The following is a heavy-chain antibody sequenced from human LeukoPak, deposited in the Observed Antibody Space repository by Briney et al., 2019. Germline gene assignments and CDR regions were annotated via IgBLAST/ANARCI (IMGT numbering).Heavy chain of an antibody. J-gene: IGHJ4*02. V-gene: IGHV3-33*05. D-gene: IGHD3-22*01. CDR1: GFTFSTYG. Sequence: PGGSLRLSCAASGFTFSTYGMHWVRQAPGKGLEWVAVLSYDGSNKYYADSVKGRFTISRDNAKNSLYLQMNSLRAEDTAVYYCAGSKYYYDSSGYYYFDYWGQGTLVTVSS. CDR2: LSYDGSNK. CDR3: AGSKYYYDSSGYYYFDY.